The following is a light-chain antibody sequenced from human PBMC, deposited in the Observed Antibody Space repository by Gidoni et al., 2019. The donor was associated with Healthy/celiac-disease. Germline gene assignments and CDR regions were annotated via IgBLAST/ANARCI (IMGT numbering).Light chain of an antibody. CDR2: DAS. CDR3: QQRSNWPPYT. CDR1: QSVSSY. Sequence: EIVLTPSPATLSLSPGEKATLSCRAMQSVSSYLAWYQQKPGQAPRLLIYDASNRATGIPARFSGSGSGTDFTLTISSLEPEDFAVYYCQQRSNWPPYTFGQGTKLEIK. V-gene: IGKV3-11*01. J-gene: IGKJ2*01.